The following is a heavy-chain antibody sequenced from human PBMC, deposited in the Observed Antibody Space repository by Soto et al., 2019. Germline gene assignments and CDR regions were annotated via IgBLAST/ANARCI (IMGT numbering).Heavy chain of an antibody. J-gene: IGHJ3*02. CDR2: ISYDGRNK. Sequence: QVQLVESGGGVVQPGGSLRLSCAASGFTFSSYAMHWVGQAPGKGLEGVAVISYDGRNKYYADSVKGRFTISRDNSKNTLYLQMNSLRAEDTAVYYCAREMWGDVVVTADGDAFDIWGQGTMVTVSS. CDR3: AREMWGDVVVTADGDAFDI. D-gene: IGHD2-21*02. CDR1: GFTFSSYA. V-gene: IGHV3-30*04.